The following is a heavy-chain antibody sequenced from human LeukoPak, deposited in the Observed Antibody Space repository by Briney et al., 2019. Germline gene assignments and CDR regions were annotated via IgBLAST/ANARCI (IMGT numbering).Heavy chain of an antibody. CDR3: AKGSSSYPQFSDY. J-gene: IGHJ4*02. V-gene: IGHV3-23*01. Sequence: GTLSLTCAVSGGSISSSNWWSWVRQAPGKGLEWVSAISGSGGSTYYADSVKGRFTISRDNSKNTLYLQMNSLRAEDTAVYYCAKGSSSYPQFSDYWGQGTLVTVSS. CDR1: GGSISSSN. CDR2: ISGSGGST. D-gene: IGHD6-6*01.